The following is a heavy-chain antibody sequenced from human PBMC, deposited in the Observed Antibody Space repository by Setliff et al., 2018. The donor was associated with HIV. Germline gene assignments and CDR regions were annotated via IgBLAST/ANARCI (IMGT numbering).Heavy chain of an antibody. CDR3: ARVRPYNNALDY. J-gene: IGHJ4*02. CDR1: GFTVSTYY. V-gene: IGHV3-66*02. CDR2: IYSGGDT. Sequence: GGSLRLSCAASGFTVSTYYMSWVRQAPGKGLEWISTIYSGGDTYHADSVKGRVNLSRDNSKNTLYLQMNSLRPEDTAVYYCARVRPYNNALDYWGQVTQVTVAS. D-gene: IGHD3-10*01.